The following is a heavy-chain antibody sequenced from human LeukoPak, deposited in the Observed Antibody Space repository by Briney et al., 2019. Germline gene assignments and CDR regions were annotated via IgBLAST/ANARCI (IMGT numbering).Heavy chain of an antibody. V-gene: IGHV4-34*01. CDR3: AREGSSWYDY. J-gene: IGHJ4*02. CDR2: INHSGST. Sequence: SETLSLACAVYGGSFSGYYWSWIRQPPGKGLEWIGEINHSGSTNYNPSLKSRVTISVDTSKNQFSLKLNSVTAADTAVYYCAREGSSWYDYWGQGTLVTVSS. D-gene: IGHD6-13*01. CDR1: GGSFSGYY.